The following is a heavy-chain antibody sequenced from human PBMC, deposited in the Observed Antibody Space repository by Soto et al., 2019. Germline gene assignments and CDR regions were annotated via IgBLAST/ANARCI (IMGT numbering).Heavy chain of an antibody. D-gene: IGHD5-12*01. J-gene: IGHJ4*02. CDR2: ISSSSSYI. CDR1: EFTFSSYS. Sequence: EMQLVESGGGLVKPGGSMRLSCAASEFTFSSYSMNWVRQAPGKGLEWVSSISSSSSYIYYADSVKGRFTISRDNAKNSLYLQMNSLRAEDTAVYYCARGQPEMATIPVDYWGQGTLVTVSS. CDR3: ARGQPEMATIPVDY. V-gene: IGHV3-21*01.